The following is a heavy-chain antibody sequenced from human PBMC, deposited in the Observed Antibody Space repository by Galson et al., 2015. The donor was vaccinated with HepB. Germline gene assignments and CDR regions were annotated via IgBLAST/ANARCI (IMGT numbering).Heavy chain of an antibody. Sequence: SVKVSCKASGYTFTSCAMNWVRQAPGQGLEWMGWINTNTGNPTYAQGFTGRFVFSLDTSVSTAYLQISSLKAEDTAVYYCARSFVVVVAATPKYYYYYGMDVWGQGTTVTVSS. J-gene: IGHJ6*02. CDR2: INTNTGNP. CDR3: ARSFVVVVAATPKYYYYYGMDV. CDR1: GYTFTSCA. D-gene: IGHD2-15*01. V-gene: IGHV7-4-1*02.